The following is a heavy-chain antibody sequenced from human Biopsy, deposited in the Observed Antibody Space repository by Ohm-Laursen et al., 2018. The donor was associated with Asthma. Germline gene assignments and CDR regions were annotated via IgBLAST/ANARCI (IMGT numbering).Heavy chain of an antibody. J-gene: IGHJ6*02. CDR3: ARCQVGYSSGWSLLLKKIYYSGMDV. V-gene: IGHV1-69*13. D-gene: IGHD6-19*01. CDR1: GGTFSNFA. CDR2: IMTVFGTT. Sequence: ASVKVSCKAPGGTFSNFAISWVRQAPGQGLEWLGEIMTVFGTTNYAQTFQGRVTITADESTSTAYMEVTSLRSEDTAIYYCARCQVGYSSGWSLLLKKIYYSGMDVWGQGTAVTVSS.